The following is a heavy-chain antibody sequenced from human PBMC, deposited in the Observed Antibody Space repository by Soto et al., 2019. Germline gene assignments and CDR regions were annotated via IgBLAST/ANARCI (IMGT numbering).Heavy chain of an antibody. V-gene: IGHV3-53*01. D-gene: IGHD3-3*01. J-gene: IGHJ6*02. Sequence: GGSLRLSCAASGFTVSSNYMSWVRQAPGKGLEWVSVIYSGGSTYYADSVKGRFTIYRDNSKNTLYLQMNSLRAEDTAVYYCARYDFWSGYWPYGMDVWGQGTTVTVSS. CDR1: GFTVSSNY. CDR2: IYSGGST. CDR3: ARYDFWSGYWPYGMDV.